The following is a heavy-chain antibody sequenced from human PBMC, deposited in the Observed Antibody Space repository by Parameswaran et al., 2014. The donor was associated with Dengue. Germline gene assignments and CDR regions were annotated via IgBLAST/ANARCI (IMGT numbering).Heavy chain of an antibody. D-gene: IGHD3-22*01. CDR3: ARASSGYYPSYGMDV. CDR2: IYHSGST. V-gene: IGHV4-4*02. J-gene: IGHJ6*02. Sequence: RWIRQPPGKGLEWIGEIYHSGSTNYNPSLKSRVTISVDKSKNQFSLKLSSVTAADTAVYYCARASSGYYPSYGMDVWGQGTTVTVSS.